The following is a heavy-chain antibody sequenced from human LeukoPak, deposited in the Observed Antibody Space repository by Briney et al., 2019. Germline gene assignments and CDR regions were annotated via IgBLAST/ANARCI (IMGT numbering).Heavy chain of an antibody. CDR1: GFTFSGSA. J-gene: IGHJ5*02. CDR3: TRDRGTYSWFDP. Sequence: GGSLKLSCAASGFTFSGSAVHWVWQSSGKGLEWVGHIDKKDNLYATAYAESVKGRFTISRDDSKDTAFLHMDSLKTEDTALYYCTRDRGTYSWFDPWGQGTLVTVSS. CDR2: IDKKDNLYAT. V-gene: IGHV3-73*01. D-gene: IGHD1-26*01.